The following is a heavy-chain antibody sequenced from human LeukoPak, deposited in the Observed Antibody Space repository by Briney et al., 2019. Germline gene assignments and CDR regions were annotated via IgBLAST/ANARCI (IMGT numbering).Heavy chain of an antibody. CDR2: ISGSGGST. CDR1: GFTFNSYA. CDR3: AKLTGSNCYLPVDY. J-gene: IGHJ4*02. D-gene: IGHD2-21*02. Sequence: GGSLRLSCAASGFTFNSYAMSWVRQAPGKGLEWVSGISGSGGSTYYAGSVKGRFTISRDNSKNTLYLQMNSLRAEDAAVYYCAKLTGSNCYLPVDYWGQGALVTVSS. V-gene: IGHV3-23*01.